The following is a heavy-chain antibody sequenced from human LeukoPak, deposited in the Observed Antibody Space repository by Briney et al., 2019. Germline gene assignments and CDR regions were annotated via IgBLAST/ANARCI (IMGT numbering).Heavy chain of an antibody. Sequence: PSETLSLTCAVYGGSFSGYYWSWIRQPPGKGLEWIGEINHSGSTTYNTSLKSRVTISVATSKDQLSLKLSSVTAADTAVYYCARGRRRHCSSTSCYNLSYFDYWGQGTLVTVSS. J-gene: IGHJ4*02. V-gene: IGHV4-34*01. D-gene: IGHD2-2*02. CDR3: ARGRRRHCSSTSCYNLSYFDY. CDR2: INHSGST. CDR1: GGSFSGYY.